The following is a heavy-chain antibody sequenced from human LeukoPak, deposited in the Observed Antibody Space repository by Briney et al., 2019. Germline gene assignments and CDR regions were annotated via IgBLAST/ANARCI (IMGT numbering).Heavy chain of an antibody. CDR3: ARNYDFDAFDI. D-gene: IGHD3-3*01. Sequence: PSETLSLTCTVSGGSISSHYWSWIRQPPGKGLEWIGYIYYSGSTNYNPSLKSRVTISVDTSKNQFSLKLSSVTAADTAVCYCARNYDFDAFDIWGQGTMVTVSS. CDR2: IYYSGST. V-gene: IGHV4-59*11. J-gene: IGHJ3*02. CDR1: GGSISSHY.